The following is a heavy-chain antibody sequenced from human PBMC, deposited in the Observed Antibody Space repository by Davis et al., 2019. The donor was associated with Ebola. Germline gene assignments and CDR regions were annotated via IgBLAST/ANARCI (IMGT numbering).Heavy chain of an antibody. V-gene: IGHV3-23*01. CDR2: ITSSGGST. J-gene: IGHJ6*04. D-gene: IGHD6-19*01. CDR3: AKGGSGWPSDYSYGLGV. CDR1: GFTFSSYA. Sequence: GGSLRLSCAASGFTFSSYAMTWARQVPGKGLEWVSAITSSGGSTYYADSVKGRFTISRDNSKNTLYLQMNSLRVDDTAVYYCAKGGSGWPSDYSYGLGVWGKGTTVTVSS.